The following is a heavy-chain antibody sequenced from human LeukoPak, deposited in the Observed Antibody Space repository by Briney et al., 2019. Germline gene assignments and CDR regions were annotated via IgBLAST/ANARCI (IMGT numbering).Heavy chain of an antibody. D-gene: IGHD3-9*01. CDR3: TTLYFGSGHDY. J-gene: IGHJ4*02. CDR2: IKSKIDGATT. Sequence: GGSLRLSCAVSGINFNDAWMSWVRQAPGKGLEWVGRIKSKIDGATTDYAAPVKGRFTISRDDSKNTLYLQMNSLKAEDTAAYFCTTLYFGSGHDYWGQGTLVTVSS. V-gene: IGHV3-15*01. CDR1: GINFNDAW.